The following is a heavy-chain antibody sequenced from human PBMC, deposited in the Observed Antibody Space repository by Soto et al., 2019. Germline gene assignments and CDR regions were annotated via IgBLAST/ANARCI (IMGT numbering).Heavy chain of an antibody. CDR1: GYTFTGYY. V-gene: IGHV1-2*02. D-gene: IGHD3-3*01. CDR2: INPNSGGT. Sequence: ASVKVSCKASGYTFTGYYMHWVRQAPGQGLEWMGWINPNSGGTNYAQKFQGRVTMTRDTSISTAYMELSRLRSDDTAVYYCARDYDFGGGPRADYYGMDVWGKGTTVTVSS. CDR3: ARDYDFGGGPRADYYGMDV. J-gene: IGHJ6*04.